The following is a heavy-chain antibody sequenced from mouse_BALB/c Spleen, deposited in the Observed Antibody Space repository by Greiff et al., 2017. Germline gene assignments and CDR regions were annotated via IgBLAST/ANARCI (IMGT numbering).Heavy chain of an antibody. CDR1: GFTFSSFG. CDR3: ARDYYGSRTFDY. V-gene: IGHV5-17*02. D-gene: IGHD1-1*01. J-gene: IGHJ2*01. CDR2: ISSGSSTI. Sequence: EVKLMESGGGLVQPGGSRKLSCAASGFTFSSFGMHWVRQAPEKGLEWVAYISSGSSTIYYADTVKGRFTISRDNPKNTLFLQMTSLRSEDTAMYYCARDYYGSRTFDYWGQGTTLTVSS.